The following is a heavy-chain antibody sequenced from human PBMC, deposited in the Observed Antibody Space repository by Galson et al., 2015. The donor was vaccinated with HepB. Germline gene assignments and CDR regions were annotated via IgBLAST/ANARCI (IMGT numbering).Heavy chain of an antibody. Sequence: TLSLTCRVSGGSISSGSYYWSWMRPPAGKGLARIGRIYISGGTNYNPSLKSRVTMSVDTSKNQFSLKLTSVTAADTAVYYCARQLDHYYYYMDVWGKGTTVTVSS. V-gene: IGHV4-61*02. J-gene: IGHJ6*03. CDR2: IYISGGT. CDR3: ARQLDHYYYYMDV. D-gene: IGHD6-13*01. CDR1: GGSISSGSYY.